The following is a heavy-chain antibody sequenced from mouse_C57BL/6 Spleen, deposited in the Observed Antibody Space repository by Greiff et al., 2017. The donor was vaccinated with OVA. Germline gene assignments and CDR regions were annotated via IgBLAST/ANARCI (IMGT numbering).Heavy chain of an antibody. D-gene: IGHD2-3*01. CDR1: GYTFTSYG. Sequence: VQLQQSGAELARPGASVKLSCKASGYTFTSYGISWVKQRTGQGLEWIGEIYPRSGNTYYNEKFKGKATLTADKSSSTAYMELHSLTSEDSAVYVYAVYDGYYYFDYWGQGTTLTVSS. CDR2: IYPRSGNT. CDR3: AVYDGYYYFDY. V-gene: IGHV1-81*01. J-gene: IGHJ2*01.